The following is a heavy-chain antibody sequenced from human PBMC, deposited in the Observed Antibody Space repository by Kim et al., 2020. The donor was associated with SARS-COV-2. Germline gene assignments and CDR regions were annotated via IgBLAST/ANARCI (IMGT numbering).Heavy chain of an antibody. CDR1: GFTFSSYA. J-gene: IGHJ4*02. V-gene: IGHV3-23*01. CDR3: AKDQDWMIVLVQEDY. D-gene: IGHD3-22*01. CDR2: ISDSGGST. Sequence: GGSLRLSCAASGFTFSSYAMSWVRQAPGKGLEWVSAISDSGGSTYYADSVKGRFTISRDNSKNTLYLQMNSLRAEDTAVYYCAKDQDWMIVLVQEDYWGQGTLVTVSS.